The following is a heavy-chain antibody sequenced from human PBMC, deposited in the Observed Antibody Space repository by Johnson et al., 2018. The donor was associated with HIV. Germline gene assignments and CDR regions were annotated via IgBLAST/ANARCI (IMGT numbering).Heavy chain of an antibody. V-gene: IGHV3-7*01. D-gene: IGHD2-8*02. CDR1: GFTFSSYW. J-gene: IGHJ3*02. CDR2: IKQDGSEK. CDR3: ARDEEVMYAMGAFDI. Sequence: EVQLEESGGGLVQPGGSLRLSCAASGFTFSSYWMSWVRQAPGKGLEWVANIKQDGSEKYYEDSVKGRFTISRDNSKNTLYLQMNSLRADDTAVYYCARDEEVMYAMGAFDIWGQGTMLTVSS.